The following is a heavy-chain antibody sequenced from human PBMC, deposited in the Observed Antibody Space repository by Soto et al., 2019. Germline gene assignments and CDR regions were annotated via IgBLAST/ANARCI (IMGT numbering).Heavy chain of an antibody. CDR3: ARVRLGVTTRLFDY. D-gene: IGHD6-25*01. CDR2: IKNKANSYTT. V-gene: IGHV3-72*01. Sequence: SLRLSWAAAEFTFIDHYIDCISQAPGKGLEWVGRIKNKANSYTTEYAASVKGRFTISRDDSKNSLDLQMNSLKTEDTAVYYCARVRLGVTTRLFDYWGQGTLVTVSS. CDR1: EFTFIDHY. J-gene: IGHJ4*02.